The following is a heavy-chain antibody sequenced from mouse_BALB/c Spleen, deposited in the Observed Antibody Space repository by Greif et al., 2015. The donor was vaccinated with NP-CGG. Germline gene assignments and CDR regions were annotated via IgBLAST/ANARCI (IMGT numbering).Heavy chain of an antibody. D-gene: IGHD2-14*01. CDR1: GYTFTSYW. CDR2: INPSTGYT. Sequence: QVQLKQSGAELAKPGASVKTSCKASGYTFTSYWMHWVKQRPGQGLEWIGYINPSTGYTEYNQKFKDKATLTADKSSSTAYMQLSSLTSEDSAVYYCASPYYRYAMDYWGQGTSVTVSS. V-gene: IGHV1-7*01. J-gene: IGHJ4*01. CDR3: ASPYYRYAMDY.